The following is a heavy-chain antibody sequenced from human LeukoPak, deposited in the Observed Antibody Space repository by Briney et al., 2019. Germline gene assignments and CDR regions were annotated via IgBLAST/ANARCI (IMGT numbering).Heavy chain of an antibody. CDR1: GYTFTACY. V-gene: IGHV1-2*02. CDR2: MNPNNGGT. CDR3: ASGYLDSAGYRTTDVFDY. Sequence: ASVKVSCKASGYTFTACYMHWVRQAPGQGLEWMGWMNPNNGGTDYAQKFQGRVTMTRDTSTSTAYMELSGLTSEDTAVYYCASGYLDSAGYRTTDVFDYWGQGTQVTVSS. J-gene: IGHJ4*02. D-gene: IGHD3-22*01.